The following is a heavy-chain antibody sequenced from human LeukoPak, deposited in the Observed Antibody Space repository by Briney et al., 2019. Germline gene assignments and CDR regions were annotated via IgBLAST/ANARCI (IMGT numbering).Heavy chain of an antibody. Sequence: ASVKVSCKASGYTFTSYDINWVRQATGPGLEWMGWMNPNSGNTGYAQKFQGRVTITRNTSISTAYMELSSLRSEDTAVYYCARRGSSRTFDIWGQGTMVTVSS. D-gene: IGHD1-26*01. V-gene: IGHV1-8*03. CDR1: GYTFTSYD. CDR2: MNPNSGNT. CDR3: ARRGSSRTFDI. J-gene: IGHJ3*02.